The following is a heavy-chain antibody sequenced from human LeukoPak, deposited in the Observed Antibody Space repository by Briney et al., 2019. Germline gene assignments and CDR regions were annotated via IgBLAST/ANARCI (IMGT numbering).Heavy chain of an antibody. CDR1: GFTFSDYY. CDR3: VKGYSYFTRGSHYDY. Sequence: GGSLRLSCAASGFTFSDYYMSWVRQAPGKGLEWVSAIGGSGDSTYYTDSVKGRFTMSRDNSKNTLYLQMNSLRAEDTAVYYCVKGYSYFTRGSHYDYWGQGTLVAVSS. V-gene: IGHV3-23*01. CDR2: IGGSGDST. J-gene: IGHJ4*02. D-gene: IGHD3-10*01.